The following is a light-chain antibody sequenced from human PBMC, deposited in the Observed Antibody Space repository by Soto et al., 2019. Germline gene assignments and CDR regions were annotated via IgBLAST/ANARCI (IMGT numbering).Light chain of an antibody. CDR2: DND. CDR3: GAWDSSLSAGV. V-gene: IGLV1-51*01. CDR1: SPNIGNNY. Sequence: QSVLTQPPSVSAAPGQRVTISCSGTSPNIGNNYVSWYQQLPGTAPKLLIYDNDKRPSGIPDRFSASKSGTSATLGITGLQTGDEADYYCGAWDSSLSAGVFGGGTKLTVL. J-gene: IGLJ2*01.